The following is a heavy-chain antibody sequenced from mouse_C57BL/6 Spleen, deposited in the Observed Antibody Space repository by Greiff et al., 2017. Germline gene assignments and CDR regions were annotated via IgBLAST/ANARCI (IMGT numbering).Heavy chain of an antibody. CDR1: GYTFTNYW. J-gene: IGHJ2*01. CDR2: IYPGGGYT. V-gene: IGHV1-63*01. Sequence: VQLQESGAELVRPGTSVKMSCKASGYTFTNYWIGWAKQRPGHGLEWIGDIYPGGGYTNYNEKFKGKATLTADKSSSTAYMQFSSLTSEDSAIYYCARGGPFDYWGQGTTLTVSS. CDR3: ARGGPFDY.